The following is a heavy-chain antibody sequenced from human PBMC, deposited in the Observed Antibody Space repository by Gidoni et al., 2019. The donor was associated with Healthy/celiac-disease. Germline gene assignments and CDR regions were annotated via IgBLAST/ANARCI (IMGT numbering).Heavy chain of an antibody. J-gene: IGHJ3*02. CDR3: ARNAYSSGWYAFDI. D-gene: IGHD6-19*01. V-gene: IGHV3-48*03. Sequence: EVQLVESGGGLVQPGGSLRLSCAASGFTFSSYEMNWVRQAQGKGLEWVSYISSSGSTIYYADSVKGRFTISRDNAKNSLYLKMNSLRAEDTAVYYCARNAYSSGWYAFDIWGQGTMVTVSS. CDR1: GFTFSSYE. CDR2: ISSSGSTI.